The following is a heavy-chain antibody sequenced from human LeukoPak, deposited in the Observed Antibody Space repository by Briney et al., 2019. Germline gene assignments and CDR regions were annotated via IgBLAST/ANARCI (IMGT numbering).Heavy chain of an antibody. CDR3: VKDLGRYRNNCFDY. D-gene: IGHD1-26*01. CDR2: ISGSGGGT. CDR1: GFSFSSYA. Sequence: QSGGSPRLSCAASGFSFSSYAMSWVRQAPEKGLDWVSTISGSGGGTYYADSVKGRFTISRDDSKNTLYLQMNSLRAEDTAVYYCVKDLGRYRNNCFDYWGQGTLVTVSS. V-gene: IGHV3-23*01. J-gene: IGHJ4*02.